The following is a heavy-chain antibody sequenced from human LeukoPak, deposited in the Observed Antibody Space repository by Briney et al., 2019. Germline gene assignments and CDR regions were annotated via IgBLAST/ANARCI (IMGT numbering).Heavy chain of an antibody. D-gene: IGHD4-11*01. CDR2: ISGSGGST. V-gene: IGHV3-23*01. Sequence: PGGSLRLSCEASGFTFSDYGMSWVRQPPGKGLEWVSAISGSGGSTYYADSVKGRFTISRDNSKNTLYLQMNYLRAEDTAVYYCAKPSEQDNYGYYYYYMDVWGKGTTVTVSS. CDR3: AKPSEQDNYGYYYYYMDV. CDR1: GFTFSDYG. J-gene: IGHJ6*03.